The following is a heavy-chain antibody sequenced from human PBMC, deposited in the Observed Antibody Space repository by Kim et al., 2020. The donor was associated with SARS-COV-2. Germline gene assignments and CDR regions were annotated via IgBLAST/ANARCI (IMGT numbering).Heavy chain of an antibody. CDR1: GFTFSSYG. CDR3: ARDDYGGPVVY. Sequence: GGSMRLSCAASGFTFSSYGMHWVRQAPGKGLEWVAVISYDGSNKYYADSVKGRFTISRDNSKITLYLQMNSLRAEDTAVYYCARDDYGGPVVYWGQGTLVTVSS. V-gene: IGHV3-33*05. CDR2: ISYDGSNK. J-gene: IGHJ4*02. D-gene: IGHD4-17*01.